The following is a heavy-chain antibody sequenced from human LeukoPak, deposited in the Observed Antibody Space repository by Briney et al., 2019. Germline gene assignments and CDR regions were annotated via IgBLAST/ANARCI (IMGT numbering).Heavy chain of an antibody. CDR2: IYTSGST. J-gene: IGHJ3*02. D-gene: IGHD3-10*01. CDR3: ARVAMVRGFSLPHSDAFDI. Sequence: SETLSLTCTVSGGSISSYYWSWIRQPAGKGLEWIGRIYTSGSTNYNPSLKSRVTMSVDTSKNQFSLKLRSVTAADTAVCYCARVAMVRGFSLPHSDAFDIWGQGTMVTVSS. V-gene: IGHV4-4*07. CDR1: GGSISSYY.